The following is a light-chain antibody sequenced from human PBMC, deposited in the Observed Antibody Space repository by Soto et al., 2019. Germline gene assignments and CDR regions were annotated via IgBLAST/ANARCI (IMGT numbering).Light chain of an antibody. Sequence: DIQMTQSPSSLSASVGDRVTITCRASQSISSYLSWYPQKPGKAPKLLIYAASSLQSGVPSRFSGSGSGTDFTLTISSLQPEDFATYYCQHSYSTPFTFGPGTKVDIK. CDR1: QSISSY. J-gene: IGKJ3*01. V-gene: IGKV1-39*01. CDR2: AAS. CDR3: QHSYSTPFT.